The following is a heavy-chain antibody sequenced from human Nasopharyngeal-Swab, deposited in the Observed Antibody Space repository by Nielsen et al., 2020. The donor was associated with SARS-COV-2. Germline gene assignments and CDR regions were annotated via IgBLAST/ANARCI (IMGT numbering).Heavy chain of an antibody. CDR2: VYQSGET. CDR1: GYSISSGYY. J-gene: IGHJ1*01. D-gene: IGHD2-2*01. V-gene: IGHV4-38-2*01. Sequence: SETLSLTCSVSGYSISSGYYWAWIRQSPEKGLEWVATVYQSGETYYNPSLRSRVTISVDTSKSQFSLKLSSVTAADTAIYYCAVGYCNSSNCYREYFQHWGQGTLVTVSS. CDR3: AVGYCNSSNCYREYFQH.